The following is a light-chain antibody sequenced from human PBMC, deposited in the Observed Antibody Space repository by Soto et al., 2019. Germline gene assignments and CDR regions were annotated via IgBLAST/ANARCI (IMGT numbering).Light chain of an antibody. CDR3: GSWDSSLSAYV. CDR2: DDD. CDR1: SSNIGGNS. J-gene: IGLJ7*01. V-gene: IGLV1-51*01. Sequence: QSAMTQPPSVSAAPGQRVTISCSGSSSNIGGNSVSWYQQLPGTAPKLLIYDDDKRPSGIPDRFSASKSGTSATLGITGCQTGDEADYYCGSWDSSLSAYVFGAGTQLTVL.